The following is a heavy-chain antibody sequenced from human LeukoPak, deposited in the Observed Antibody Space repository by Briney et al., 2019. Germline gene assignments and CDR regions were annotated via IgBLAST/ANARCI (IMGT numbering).Heavy chain of an antibody. CDR1: GFTFSSYA. D-gene: IGHD1-14*01. CDR2: ISYDGSNK. J-gene: IGHJ4*02. CDR3: ARRPGN. Sequence: GRSLRLSCAASGFTFSSYAMHWVRQAPGKGLEWVAVISYDGSNKYYADSVKGRFTISRDNSKNTLYLQMNSLRAEDTAVYYCARRPGNWGQGILVTVSS. V-gene: IGHV3-30-3*01.